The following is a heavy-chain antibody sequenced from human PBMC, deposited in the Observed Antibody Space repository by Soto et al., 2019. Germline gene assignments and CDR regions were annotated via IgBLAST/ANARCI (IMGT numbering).Heavy chain of an antibody. Sequence: GVLMKISSKGAEYSCTSYWIGWVRQMPGKGLEWMGIIYPGDSDTRYSPSFQGQVTISADKSISTAYLQWSSLKASDTAMYYCARHGVEGYCSGGSCYSPSYYYYYGMDVWGQGTTVTVSS. CDR1: EYSCTSYW. CDR3: ARHGVEGYCSGGSCYSPSYYYYYGMDV. V-gene: IGHV5-51*01. CDR2: IYPGDSDT. D-gene: IGHD2-15*01. J-gene: IGHJ6*02.